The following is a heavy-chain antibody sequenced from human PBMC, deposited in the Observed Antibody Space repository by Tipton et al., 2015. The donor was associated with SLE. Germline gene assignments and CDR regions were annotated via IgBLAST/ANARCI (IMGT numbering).Heavy chain of an antibody. Sequence: SLRLSCAASGFTFDDYGMSWVRQAPGKGLEWVSGINWNGGRTGYADSVKGRFTIPRDNAKNSLYLQMNSLRAEDTALYYCARDFYSNAFDIWGQGTMVTVSS. D-gene: IGHD4-11*01. CDR1: GFTFDDYG. CDR3: ARDFYSNAFDI. J-gene: IGHJ3*02. V-gene: IGHV3-20*04. CDR2: INWNGGRT.